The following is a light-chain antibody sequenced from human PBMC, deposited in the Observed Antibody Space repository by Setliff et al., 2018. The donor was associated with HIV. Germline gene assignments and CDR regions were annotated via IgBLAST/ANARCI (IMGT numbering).Light chain of an antibody. CDR2: EVS. CDR1: SSDVGGYNY. J-gene: IGLJ1*01. CDR3: SSYRSSSTLEFV. Sequence: QSALAQPASVSGSPGQSITISCPGTSSDVGGYNYVSWYQQHPGTAPKLMIYEVSNRPSGVSNRFSGSKSGNTASLTISGLQAEDEADYYCSSYRSSSTLEFVFGIGTKVTVL. V-gene: IGLV2-14*01.